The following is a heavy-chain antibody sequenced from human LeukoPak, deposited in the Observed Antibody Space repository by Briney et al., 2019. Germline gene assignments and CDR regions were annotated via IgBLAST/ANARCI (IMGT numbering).Heavy chain of an antibody. Sequence: SETLSLTCAVYGGSFSGYYWSWIRQPPGKGLEWIGEINHSGSTNYNPSLKSRVTISVDTSKNQFSLKLSSVTAADTAVYYCARQSPHYDFWSGVPPTYYFDYWGQGTLVTVSS. CDR1: GGSFSGYY. CDR2: INHSGST. V-gene: IGHV4-34*01. D-gene: IGHD3-3*01. CDR3: ARQSPHYDFWSGVPPTYYFDY. J-gene: IGHJ4*02.